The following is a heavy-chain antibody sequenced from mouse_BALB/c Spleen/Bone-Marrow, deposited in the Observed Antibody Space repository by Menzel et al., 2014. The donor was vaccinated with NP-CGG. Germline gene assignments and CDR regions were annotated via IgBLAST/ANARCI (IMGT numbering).Heavy chain of an antibody. D-gene: IGHD2-4*01. CDR2: ISPSTGYT. V-gene: IGHV1-7*01. CDR3: ARSGDYGGFDY. CDR1: GHTFXSYW. J-gene: IGHJ2*01. Sequence: VKLVESGAELAKPGASVKMSCKASGHTFXSYWMHWVKQRPGQGLEWIGYISPSTGYTEYNQKFKDKATLTADKSSSTAYMQLSSLTSEDSAVYYCARSGDYGGFDYWGQGTTLTVSS.